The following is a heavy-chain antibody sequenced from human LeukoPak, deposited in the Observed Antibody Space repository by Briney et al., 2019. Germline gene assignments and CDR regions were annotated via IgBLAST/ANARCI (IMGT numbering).Heavy chain of an antibody. V-gene: IGHV4-34*01. CDR2: INHSGST. J-gene: IGHJ4*02. CDR3: ARSSSGPDY. Sequence: PSETLSLTCAVYGESFSAYYWSWIRQPPGKGLERIGEINHSGSTNYNPSLKSRVTISIDTSENQFSLKLSSVTAADTAVYYCARSSSGPDYWGQGTLVTVSS. CDR1: GESFSAYY. D-gene: IGHD3-22*01.